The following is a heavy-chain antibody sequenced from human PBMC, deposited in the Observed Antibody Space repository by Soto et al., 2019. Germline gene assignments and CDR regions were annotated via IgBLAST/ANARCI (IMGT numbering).Heavy chain of an antibody. CDR2: IYSSGNT. CDR1: GSTISGYY. Sequence: SATLSLTCTIPGSTISGYYWTWIRQPAGKGLEWIGRIYSSGNTKYNPSLQSRVTMSLDTSNNQFSLRLTSVTAADTAVYYCARGQRFSDWFDPWGQG. CDR3: ARGQRFSDWFDP. D-gene: IGHD3-3*01. V-gene: IGHV4-4*07. J-gene: IGHJ5*02.